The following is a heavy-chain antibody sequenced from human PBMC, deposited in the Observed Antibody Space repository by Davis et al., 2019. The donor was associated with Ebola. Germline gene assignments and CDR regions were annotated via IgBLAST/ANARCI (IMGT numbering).Heavy chain of an antibody. V-gene: IGHV3-74*01. CDR2: INSDGSST. CDR3: ARGDFWSGYYGWIYYYYGMDV. J-gene: IGHJ6*02. CDR1: GFTFSAYY. Sequence: HTGGSLRLSCAASGFTFSAYYMSWIRQAPGKGLVWVSRINSDGSSTSYADSVKGRFTISRDNAKNTLYLQMNSLRAEDTAVYYCARGDFWSGYYGWIYYYYGMDVWGQGTTVTVSS. D-gene: IGHD3-3*01.